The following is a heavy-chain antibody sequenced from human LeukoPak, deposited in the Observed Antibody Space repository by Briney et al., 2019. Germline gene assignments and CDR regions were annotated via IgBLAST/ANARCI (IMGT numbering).Heavy chain of an antibody. V-gene: IGHV4-31*03. Sequence: SETLSLTCTVSGGSISSGGYYWSWIRQHPGKGLEWIGYIYYSGSTYYNPSLKSRVTISVDTSKNQFSLKLSSVTAADTAVYYCARSTIPAATSFDYWGQGTLVTVSS. CDR2: IYYSGST. J-gene: IGHJ4*02. CDR1: GGSISSGGYY. CDR3: ARSTIPAATSFDY. D-gene: IGHD2-2*01.